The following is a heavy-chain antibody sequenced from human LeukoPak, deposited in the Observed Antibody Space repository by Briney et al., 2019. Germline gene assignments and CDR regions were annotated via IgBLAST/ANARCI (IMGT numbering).Heavy chain of an antibody. CDR3: ARYRPVVPSEGRWFDP. V-gene: IGHV1-2*02. CDR1: GYTFTGYY. CDR2: INPNSGGT. J-gene: IGHJ5*02. D-gene: IGHD2-2*01. Sequence: GASVKVSCKASGYTFTGYYMHWVRQAPGQGLEWMGWINPNSGGTNYAQKFQGRVTMTRDTSISTAYMELSRLRSDDTAVYYCARYRPVVPSEGRWFDPWGQGTLVTVSS.